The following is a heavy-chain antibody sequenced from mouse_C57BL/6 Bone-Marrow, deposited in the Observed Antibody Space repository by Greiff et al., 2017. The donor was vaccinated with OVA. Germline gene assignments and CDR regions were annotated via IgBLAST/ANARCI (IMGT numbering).Heavy chain of an antibody. J-gene: IGHJ4*01. Sequence: QVQLQQPGAELVKPGASVKLSCKASGYTFTSYWMQWVKQRPGQGLEWIGEIDPSDSYTNYNQKFKGKATLTVDTSSSTAYMQLSSLTSEDSAVYGCARDCYGPCAMDYWGQGTSVTVSS. D-gene: IGHD1-2*01. V-gene: IGHV1-50*01. CDR1: GYTFTSYW. CDR2: IDPSDSYT. CDR3: ARDCYGPCAMDY.